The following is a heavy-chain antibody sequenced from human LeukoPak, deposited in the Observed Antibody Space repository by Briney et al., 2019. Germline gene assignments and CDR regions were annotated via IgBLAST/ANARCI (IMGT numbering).Heavy chain of an antibody. Sequence: SQTLSLTCTVSGGSISSGGYYWSRIRQHPGKGLEWIGYIYYSGSTNYNPSLKSRVTISVDTSKNQFSLKLSSVTAADTAVYYCARTYCSSTGCYNYFDYWGQGTLVTVSS. D-gene: IGHD2-2*02. CDR3: ARTYCSSTGCYNYFDY. CDR1: GGSISSGGYY. CDR2: IYYSGST. J-gene: IGHJ4*02. V-gene: IGHV4-31*03.